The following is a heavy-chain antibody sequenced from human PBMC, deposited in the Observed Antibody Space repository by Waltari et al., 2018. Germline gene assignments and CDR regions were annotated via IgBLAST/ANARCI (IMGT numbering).Heavy chain of an antibody. CDR2: ISVSGGNT. CDR1: GFRITIYA. J-gene: IGHJ3*02. Sequence: QLLASGGALVHHRGTMTLSCTASGFRITIYAMTWVRQAPGKELEWVSVISVSGGNTYYADSVRGRCTISRDNSKNTLYLQMNSLRDDDTAVYYCAKDVYGDNAFHMWGQGTVVTVSS. D-gene: IGHD7-27*01. V-gene: IGHV3-23*01. CDR3: AKDVYGDNAFHM.